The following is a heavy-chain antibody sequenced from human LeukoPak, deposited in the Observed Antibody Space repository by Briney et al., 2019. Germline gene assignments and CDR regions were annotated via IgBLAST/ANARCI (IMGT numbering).Heavy chain of an antibody. CDR3: AKGSWAAAGTANFDY. CDR1: GFTFNSYN. V-gene: IGHV3-21*04. Sequence: SGGSLRLSCAASGFTFNSYNMNWVRQAPGKGLEWVSSISLSSSYIYYADSVKGRFTISRDNSKNTLYLQMNSLRAEDTAVYYCAKGSWAAAGTANFDYWGQGTLVTVSS. D-gene: IGHD6-13*01. CDR2: ISLSSSYI. J-gene: IGHJ4*02.